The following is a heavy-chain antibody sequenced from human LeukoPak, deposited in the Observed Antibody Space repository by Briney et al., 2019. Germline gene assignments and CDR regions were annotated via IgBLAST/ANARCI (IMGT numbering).Heavy chain of an antibody. Sequence: GGSLRLSCAASGFTFSSYSMNWVRQAPGKGLEWVSSISSSSSYIYYADSVKGRFTISRDNAKNSLYLQMNSLRAEDTAVYYCAKAWDTAMVKPHFDYWGQGTLVTVSS. J-gene: IGHJ4*02. V-gene: IGHV3-21*04. CDR1: GFTFSSYS. CDR2: ISSSSSYI. CDR3: AKAWDTAMVKPHFDY. D-gene: IGHD5-18*01.